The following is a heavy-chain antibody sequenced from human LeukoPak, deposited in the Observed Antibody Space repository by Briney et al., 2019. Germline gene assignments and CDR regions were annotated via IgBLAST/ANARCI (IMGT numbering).Heavy chain of an antibody. D-gene: IGHD3-10*01. J-gene: IGHJ4*02. CDR3: ARRYGSGSSGTFDY. Sequence: SSETLSLTCTVSGGSISSYYWSWIRQPPGKGLEWIAYIYYSGSTNYNPSLKSRVTISVDTSKNQFSLKLSSVTAADTAVYYCARRYGSGSSGTFDYWGQGTLVTVSS. CDR1: GGSISSYY. CDR2: IYYSGST. V-gene: IGHV4-59*01.